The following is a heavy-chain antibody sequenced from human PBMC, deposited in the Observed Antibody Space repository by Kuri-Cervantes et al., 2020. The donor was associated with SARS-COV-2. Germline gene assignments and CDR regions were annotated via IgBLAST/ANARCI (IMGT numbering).Heavy chain of an antibody. D-gene: IGHD2/OR15-2a*01. CDR2: ISSSGSTI. CDR1: GFTFSDYY. V-gene: IGHV3-11*04. CDR3: ARRVTFYYYMDV. J-gene: IGHJ6*03. Sequence: LSLTCAASGFTFSDYYMSWIRQAPGKGLEWVSYISSSGSTIYYADSVKGRFAISRDSAKNSLYLQMNSLRAEDTAVYYCARRVTFYYYMDVWGKGTTVTVSS.